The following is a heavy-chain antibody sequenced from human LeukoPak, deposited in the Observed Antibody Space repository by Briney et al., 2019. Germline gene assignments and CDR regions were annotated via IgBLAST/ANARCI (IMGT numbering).Heavy chain of an antibody. CDR2: ISGSGGST. CDR3: AKGGAYYYDSSGNDY. Sequence: GGSLRLSCAASGFTFSSYAMSWVRQAPGKGLEWVSAISGSGGSTYYADSVKGRFTISGDNSKNTLYLQMNSLRAEDTAVYYCAKGGAYYYDSSGNDYWGQGTLVTVSS. CDR1: GFTFSSYA. V-gene: IGHV3-23*01. D-gene: IGHD3-22*01. J-gene: IGHJ4*02.